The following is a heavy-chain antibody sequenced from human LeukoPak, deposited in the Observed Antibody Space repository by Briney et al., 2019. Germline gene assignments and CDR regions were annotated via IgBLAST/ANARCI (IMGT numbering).Heavy chain of an antibody. CDR3: ARDLGAALNC. D-gene: IGHD3-16*01. CDR2: IYSGGST. CDR1: GFTVSSNY. Sequence: GGSLRLSCAASGFTVSSNYMSWVRQAPGKGLEWVSVIYSGGSTYYADSVRGRFTISRHNSNNTLYLQMNSLRAEDTAVYYCARDLGAALNCWGQGTMVTASS. V-gene: IGHV3-53*04. J-gene: IGHJ3*01.